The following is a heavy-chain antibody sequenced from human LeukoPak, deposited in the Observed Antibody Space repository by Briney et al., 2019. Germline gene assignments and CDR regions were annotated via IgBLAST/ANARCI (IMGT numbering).Heavy chain of an antibody. V-gene: IGHV3-33*01. CDR1: GFTFSSYG. CDR2: IWYDGSNK. J-gene: IGHJ4*02. Sequence: GGSLRLSCAASGFTFSSYGMHWVRQGPGKGLEWVAVIWYDGSNKYYADSVKGRFTISRDNSKNTLYLQMNSLRAEDTAVYYCARARVRDLYYFDYWGQGTLVTVSS. D-gene: IGHD3-10*01. CDR3: ARARVRDLYYFDY.